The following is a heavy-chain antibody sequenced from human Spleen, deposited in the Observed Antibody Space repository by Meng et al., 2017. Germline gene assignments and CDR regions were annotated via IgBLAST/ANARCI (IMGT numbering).Heavy chain of an antibody. CDR3: ARGPGIAAAGKPFDY. D-gene: IGHD6-13*01. CDR2: INHSGST. CDR1: GGSFSGYY. J-gene: IGHJ4*02. Sequence: VQLQQWGAGLLKPSETLSLTCAVYGGSFSGYYWSWIRQPPGKGLEWIGEINHSGSTNYNPSLKSRVTISVDTSKNQFSLKLSSVTAADTAMYYCARGPGIAAAGKPFDYWGQGTLVTVSS. V-gene: IGHV4-34*01.